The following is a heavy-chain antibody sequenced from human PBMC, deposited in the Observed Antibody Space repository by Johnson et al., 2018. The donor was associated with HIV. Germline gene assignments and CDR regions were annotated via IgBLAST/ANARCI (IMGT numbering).Heavy chain of an antibody. CDR1: GFTVSSNY. Sequence: MQLVESGGGLVKPGGSLRLSCAASGFTVSSNYMSWVRQAPGKGLEWVSGINWNGGSTGSVDSVKGRFTISRDSAKNSLYLQMNSLRAEDTALYYCARGRHSSGYYTAAFDIWGQGTMVTVSS. CDR3: ARGRHSSGYYTAAFDI. CDR2: INWNGGST. V-gene: IGHV3-20*04. D-gene: IGHD3-22*01. J-gene: IGHJ3*02.